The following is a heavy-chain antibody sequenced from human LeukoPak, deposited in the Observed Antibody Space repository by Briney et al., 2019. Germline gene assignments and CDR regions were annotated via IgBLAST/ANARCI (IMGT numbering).Heavy chain of an antibody. D-gene: IGHD6-6*01. J-gene: IGHJ4*02. CDR2: IYTSGST. Sequence: PSETLSLTCTVSGGSISSYYWSWIRQPAGKGLEWIGRIYTSGSTNYNPSLKSRVTMSVDTSKNQFSLKLSSVTAADTAVYYCARALLSSSDYYYFDYWGQGTLVTVSS. CDR1: GGSISSYY. V-gene: IGHV4-4*07. CDR3: ARALLSSSDYYYFDY.